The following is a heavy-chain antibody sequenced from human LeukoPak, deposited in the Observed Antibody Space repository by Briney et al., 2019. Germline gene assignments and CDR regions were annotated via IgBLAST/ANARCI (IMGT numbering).Heavy chain of an antibody. CDR1: GLTFSDYY. CDR3: ARRNQGIAAAGALNLYYYYYYMDV. Sequence: PGGSLRLSCAASGLTFSDYYMSWIRQAPGKGLEWVSYISSSGSTIYYADSVKGRFTISRDNAKNSLYLQMNSLRAEDTAVYYCARRNQGIAAAGALNLYYYYYYMDVWGKGTTVTVSS. J-gene: IGHJ6*03. D-gene: IGHD6-13*01. V-gene: IGHV3-11*01. CDR2: ISSSGSTI.